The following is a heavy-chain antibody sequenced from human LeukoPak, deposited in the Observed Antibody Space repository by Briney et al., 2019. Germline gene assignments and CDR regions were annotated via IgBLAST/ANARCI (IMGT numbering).Heavy chain of an antibody. CDR1: GYTFTSYG. CDR3: ARAPGYSGYVKGPNDY. V-gene: IGHV1-18*01. J-gene: IGHJ4*02. D-gene: IGHD5-12*01. CDR2: ISAYNGNT. Sequence: ASVKVSCKASGYTFTSYGISWVRQAPGQGLEWMGWISAYNGNTNYAQKLQGRVTMTTDTSTSTAYMELRSLRPDDTAVYYCARAPGYSGYVKGPNDYWGQGTLVTVSS.